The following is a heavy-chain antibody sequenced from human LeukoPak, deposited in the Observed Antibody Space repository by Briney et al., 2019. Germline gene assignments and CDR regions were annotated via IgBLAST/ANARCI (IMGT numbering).Heavy chain of an antibody. J-gene: IGHJ4*02. CDR2: ITSSGDTT. V-gene: IGHV3-23*01. CDR3: AKENPVGGTNYFDY. CDR1: GFNFSDYP. Sequence: GGSLRLSCAASGFNFSDYPMSWVRQTPGKGLEWVSAITSSGDTTYYADSVRGRFTISRDNSKNTLYLQMNTLRAEDRAVYYCAKENPVGGTNYFDYWGQGTLVTVSS. D-gene: IGHD1-26*01.